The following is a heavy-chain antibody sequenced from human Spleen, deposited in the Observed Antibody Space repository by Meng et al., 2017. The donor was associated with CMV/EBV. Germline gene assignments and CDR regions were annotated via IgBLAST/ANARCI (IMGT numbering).Heavy chain of an antibody. V-gene: IGHV4-39*07. CDR3: ARDPTVVVIAPGFYYYYGMDV. CDR2: IYYSGSA. Sequence: SETLSLTCTVSGGSISSSSYYWGWIRQPPGKGLEWIGSIYYSGSAYYNPSLKSRVTISVDTSKNQFSLKLSSVTAADTAVYYCARDPTVVVIAPGFYYYYGMDVWGQGTTVTVSS. CDR1: GGSISSSSYY. J-gene: IGHJ6*02. D-gene: IGHD2-21*01.